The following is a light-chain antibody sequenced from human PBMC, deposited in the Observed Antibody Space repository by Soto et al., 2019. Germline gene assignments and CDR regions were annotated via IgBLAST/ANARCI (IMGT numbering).Light chain of an antibody. CDR2: GAS. CDR3: QQYNNWPPDRT. CDR1: QSVGSN. V-gene: IGKV3-15*01. J-gene: IGKJ1*01. Sequence: EIVMTQSPATLSVSPGERATLSCRASQSVGSNLAWYQQKPGQAPRLLIYGASTRATGIPARFSGSGSGTEFTLTISSLQSEDFAIYCCQQYNNWPPDRTFGQGTKVELK.